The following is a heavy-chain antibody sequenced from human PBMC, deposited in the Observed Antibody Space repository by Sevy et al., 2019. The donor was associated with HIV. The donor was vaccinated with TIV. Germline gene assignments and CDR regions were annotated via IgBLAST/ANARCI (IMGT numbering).Heavy chain of an antibody. D-gene: IGHD1-20*01. CDR2: IYYSGST. V-gene: IGHV4-31*03. J-gene: IGHJ4*02. Sequence: SETLSLTYTVSGGSIGSGSHYWSWIRQHPGKGLEWIGHIYYSGSTYYNPSLKSRVTISVDTSKNQFSLKLNSVTAADTAVYYCARSRTIAYNSGIDYWGQGTLVTVSS. CDR3: ARSRTIAYNSGIDY. CDR1: GGSIGSGSHY.